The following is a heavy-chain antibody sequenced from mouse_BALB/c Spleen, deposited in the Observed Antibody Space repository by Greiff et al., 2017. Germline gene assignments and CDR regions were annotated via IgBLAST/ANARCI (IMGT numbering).Heavy chain of an antibody. CDR3: AREGQIIRGFAY. J-gene: IGHJ3*01. V-gene: IGHV2-9*02. CDR1: GFSLTSYG. D-gene: IGHD2-12*01. Sequence: VQGVESGPGLVAPSQSLSITCTVSGFSLTSYGVHWVRQPPGKGLEWLGVIWAGGSTNYNSALMSRLSISKDNSKSQVFLKMNSLQTDDTAMYYCAREGQIIRGFAYWGQGTLVTVSA. CDR2: IWAGGST.